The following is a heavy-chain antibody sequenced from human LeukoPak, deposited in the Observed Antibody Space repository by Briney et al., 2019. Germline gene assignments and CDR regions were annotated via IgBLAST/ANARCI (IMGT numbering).Heavy chain of an antibody. CDR3: ARLRTTGTFDY. Sequence: GSLRLSCAASGFTFSSYWMHWVRQAPGKGLVWVSRINTDGSSTTYADSVKGRFTISRDNAKNSLYLQMNSLRAEDTALYYCARLRTTGTFDYWGQGTLVTVSS. D-gene: IGHD1-1*01. CDR1: GFTFSSYW. V-gene: IGHV3-74*01. J-gene: IGHJ4*02. CDR2: INTDGSST.